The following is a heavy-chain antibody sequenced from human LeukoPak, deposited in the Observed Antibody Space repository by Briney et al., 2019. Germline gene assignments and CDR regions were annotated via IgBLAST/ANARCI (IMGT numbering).Heavy chain of an antibody. CDR3: AGDIVATGYNWFDP. D-gene: IGHD5-12*01. Sequence: SQTLSLTCAISGDSVSSNSAAWNWIRQSPSRGLEWLGRTYYRSKWYNDYAVSVKSRITINPDTSKNQFSLQLNSVTPEDTAVYYCAGDIVATGYNWFDPWGQGTLVTVSS. CDR2: TYYRSKWYN. J-gene: IGHJ5*02. CDR1: GDSVSSNSAA. V-gene: IGHV6-1*01.